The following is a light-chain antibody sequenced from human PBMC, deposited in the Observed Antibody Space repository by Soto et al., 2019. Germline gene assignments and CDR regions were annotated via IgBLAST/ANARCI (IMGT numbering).Light chain of an antibody. CDR1: QTVSRSA. V-gene: IGKV3-20*01. CDR3: QQYGNSPFT. CDR2: GAS. Sequence: EVVMTQSPGAVSVSPGERATLSCRASQTVSRSALAWYQQKPGQAPRLLIYGASNRATGIPDRFSGSGSGTDFTLTISRLEPEDFEVYYCQQYGNSPFTFGGGTKVDIK. J-gene: IGKJ4*01.